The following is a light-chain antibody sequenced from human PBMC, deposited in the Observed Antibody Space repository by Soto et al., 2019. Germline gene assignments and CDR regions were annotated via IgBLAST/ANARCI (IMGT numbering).Light chain of an antibody. Sequence: DIVLTQSPGTLSLSSGERATLSCRASQSVRSNYLAWYQQKPGQAPRLLIYGASSRATGIPDRFGGSGSGTDFTRTISRLEPEDFAVDYCQQYASSPLTFGGGTKVEIK. CDR3: QQYASSPLT. J-gene: IGKJ4*01. V-gene: IGKV3-20*01. CDR1: QSVRSNY. CDR2: GAS.